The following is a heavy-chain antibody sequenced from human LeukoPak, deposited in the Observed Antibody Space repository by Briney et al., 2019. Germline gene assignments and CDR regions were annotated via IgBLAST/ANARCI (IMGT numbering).Heavy chain of an antibody. V-gene: IGHV1-46*01. D-gene: IGHD2-2*01. CDR1: GYTFTSYY. CDR2: INPSGGST. J-gene: IGHJ4*02. CDR3: AIVSGHQLLLQYYFDY. Sequence: GASVKVSCKASGYTFTSYYMHWVRQAPGQGLEWMGIINPSGGSTSYAQKFQGRVTMTRDTSTSTVYMELSSLRSEDTAVYYCAIVSGHQLLLQYYFDYWGQGTLVTVSS.